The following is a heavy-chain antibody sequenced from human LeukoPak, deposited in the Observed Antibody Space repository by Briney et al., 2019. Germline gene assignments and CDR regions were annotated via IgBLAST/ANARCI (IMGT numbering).Heavy chain of an antibody. V-gene: IGHV3-23*01. CDR2: MSGSGGST. D-gene: IGHD3-22*01. J-gene: IGHJ4*02. Sequence: GGSLRLSCAASGFTFSSYGMSWVRQAPGKGLEWDSGMSGSGGSTYYADSVRGRFTISRDNSKNTLYLQMNSLRVEDTALYYCAKDPTDFDSSGQTYFDYWGQGTLVTVSS. CDR1: GFTFSSYG. CDR3: AKDPTDFDSSGQTYFDY.